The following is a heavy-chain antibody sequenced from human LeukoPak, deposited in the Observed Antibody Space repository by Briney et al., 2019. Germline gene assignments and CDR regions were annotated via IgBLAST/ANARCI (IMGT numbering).Heavy chain of an antibody. J-gene: IGHJ4*02. CDR2: IQSDGSRT. Sequence: GGSLRLSCAGSGFGFRSYWMHWVRQTPGKGLVWVSRIQSDGSRTDYADFAKGRFTISRDNASDTVDLQMNSLRAEDTAVYYCAREGANYQDYFDSWGQGTLVTVSS. CDR3: AREGANYQDYFDS. CDR1: GFGFRSYW. D-gene: IGHD4/OR15-4a*01. V-gene: IGHV3-74*01.